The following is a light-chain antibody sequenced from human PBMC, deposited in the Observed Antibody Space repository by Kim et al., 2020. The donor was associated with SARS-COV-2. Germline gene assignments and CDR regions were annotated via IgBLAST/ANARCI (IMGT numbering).Light chain of an antibody. J-gene: IGLJ1*01. CDR2: GKN. CDR1: SLRSYY. Sequence: SSELTQDPAVSVALGQTVRITCQGDSLRSYYASWYQQKPGQAPVLVIYGKNNRPSGIPDRFTGSSSGNTASLTITGAQAEDEADYYCNSRDSRGNHVVGT. V-gene: IGLV3-19*01. CDR3: NSRDSRGNHV.